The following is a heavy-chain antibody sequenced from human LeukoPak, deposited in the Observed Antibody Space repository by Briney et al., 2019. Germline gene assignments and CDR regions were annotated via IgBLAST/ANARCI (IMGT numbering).Heavy chain of an antibody. V-gene: IGHV4-59*01. D-gene: IGHD6-13*01. Sequence: SETLSLTCTVSRGSFNTYYWGWIRQPPGKGLEWIGFINYSGSTNYNPSLKSRVTISLDTSQNQFSLKLSSVTAADTAIYYCAREPRYSSTWYYFDYWGQGTLVTVSS. CDR1: RGSFNTYY. CDR3: AREPRYSSTWYYFDY. J-gene: IGHJ4*02. CDR2: INYSGST.